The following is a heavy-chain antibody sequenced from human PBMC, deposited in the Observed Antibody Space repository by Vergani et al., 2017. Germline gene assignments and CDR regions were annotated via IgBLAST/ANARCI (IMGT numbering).Heavy chain of an antibody. CDR1: GYSFTSYW. D-gene: IGHD3-9*01. CDR2: IYPGDSDT. V-gene: IGHV5-51*01. J-gene: IGHJ4*02. Sequence: EVQLVQSGAEVKKPGESLKISCKGSGYSFTSYWIGWVRQMPGKGLEWMGIIYPGDSDTRYSPSFQGQVTISADKPISTAYLQWSSLKASDTAMYYCARHRSNYDMCASNFIGTFYYFDYWGQGTLVTVSS. CDR3: ARHRSNYDMCASNFIGTFYYFDY.